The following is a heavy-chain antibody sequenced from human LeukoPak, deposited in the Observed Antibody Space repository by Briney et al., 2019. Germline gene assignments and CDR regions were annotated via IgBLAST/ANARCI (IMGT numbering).Heavy chain of an antibody. CDR2: IYTSGST. J-gene: IGHJ4*02. CDR3: ARTTKLRSVYFDY. Sequence: SETLSLTCTVSGGSISSYYRSWIRQPAGKGLEWIGRIYTSGSTNYNPSLKSRVTMSVDTSKNQFSLKLSSVTAADTAVYYCARTTKLRSVYFDYWGQGTLVTVSS. V-gene: IGHV4-4*07. D-gene: IGHD5-12*01. CDR1: GGSISSYY.